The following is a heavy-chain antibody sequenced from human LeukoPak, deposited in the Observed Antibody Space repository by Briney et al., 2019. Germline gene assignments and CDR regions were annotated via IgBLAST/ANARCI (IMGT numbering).Heavy chain of an antibody. D-gene: IGHD2-8*01. CDR3: ARMSYYYYGMDV. CDR1: GGSISSYY. V-gene: IGHV4-4*07. J-gene: IGHJ6*02. CDR2: IYTSGRT. Sequence: SETLSLTCTVAGGSISSYYWSWIRQPAGKGLEWIGRIYTSGRTNYNPSLKSRVTMSVDTSKNHFSLKLSSVTAADTAVYYCARMSYYYYGMDVWGQGTTVTVSS.